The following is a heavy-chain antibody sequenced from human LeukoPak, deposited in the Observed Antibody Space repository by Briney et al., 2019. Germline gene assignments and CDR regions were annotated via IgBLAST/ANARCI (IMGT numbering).Heavy chain of an antibody. CDR1: GGSISSYY. J-gene: IGHJ5*02. CDR2: IYYSGST. CDR3: ARVKHDYGEYPWFDP. V-gene: IGHV4-59*01. D-gene: IGHD4-17*01. Sequence: SETLSLTCTVSGGSISSYYWSWIRQPPGKGLEWIGYIYYSGSTNYNPSLKSRVTISVDTSKNQFSLKLSSVTAADTAVYYCARVKHDYGEYPWFDPWGQGTLVTVSS.